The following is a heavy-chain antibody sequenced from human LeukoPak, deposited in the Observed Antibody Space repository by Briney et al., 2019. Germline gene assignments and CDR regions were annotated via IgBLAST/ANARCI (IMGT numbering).Heavy chain of an antibody. D-gene: IGHD2-21*02. CDR1: GYTFTSYD. CDR3: ARQVWHIVVVTAIPAFDI. CDR2: MNPNSGNT. Sequence: ASVKVSCKASGYTFTSYDINWVRQATGQGLEWMGWMNPNSGNTGYAQKFQGRVTMTRNTSISTAYMELSSLRSEDTAVYYCARQVWHIVVVTAIPAFDIWGQGTMVTVSS. V-gene: IGHV1-8*01. J-gene: IGHJ3*02.